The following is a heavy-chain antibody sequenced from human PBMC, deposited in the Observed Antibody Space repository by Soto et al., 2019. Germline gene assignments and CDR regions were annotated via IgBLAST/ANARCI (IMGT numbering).Heavy chain of an antibody. Sequence: EVQAVAAGGGLVQPGRSLRLSCAFCGFSCRTFWLHWVREAPGRGLEWVAKINQDGSEKYYEDSKKGRFTISRDNAQDSLYLQMNSLRAEDTALYYCLNGKSPSSTWGQGTLVTVSS. J-gene: IGHJ5*02. CDR3: LNGKSPSST. V-gene: IGHV3-7*02. CDR1: GFSCRTFW. CDR2: INQDGSEK. D-gene: IGHD2-8*01.